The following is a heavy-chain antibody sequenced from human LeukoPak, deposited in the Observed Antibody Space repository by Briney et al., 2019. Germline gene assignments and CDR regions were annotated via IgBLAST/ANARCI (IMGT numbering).Heavy chain of an antibody. D-gene: IGHD6-6*01. V-gene: IGHV3-64D*09. CDR3: AREKYSSSKPRYCDY. J-gene: IGHJ4*02. Sequence: GGSLRLSCAASGFTFSSYTMHWVRQAPGKGLEFVSAISSNGGSTYYSDSVKGRFTISRDNSKNTLSLQMSSLRAEDTAVYYCAREKYSSSKPRYCDYWGQGTLVTVSS. CDR1: GFTFSSYT. CDR2: ISSNGGST.